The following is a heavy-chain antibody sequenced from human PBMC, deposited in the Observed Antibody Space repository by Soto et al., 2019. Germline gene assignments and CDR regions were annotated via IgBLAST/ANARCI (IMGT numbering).Heavy chain of an antibody. Sequence: GGSLRLSCVASAFTFNNFPMHWVRQAPGEGLQWLASITSSSSYKYYADSVKGRFTISRDNAKNSLFLELTGLRAEDTAVYYCAREKCSSTSCNHGMVVWGLGTTVTVAS. J-gene: IGHJ6*02. CDR2: ITSSSSYK. V-gene: IGHV3-21*01. D-gene: IGHD2-2*01. CDR3: AREKCSSTSCNHGMVV. CDR1: AFTFNNFP.